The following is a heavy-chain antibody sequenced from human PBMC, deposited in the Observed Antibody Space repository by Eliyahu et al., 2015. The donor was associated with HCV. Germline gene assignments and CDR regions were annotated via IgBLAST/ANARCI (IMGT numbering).Heavy chain of an antibody. CDR1: GFPFSTNRMS. V-gene: IGHV2-70*01. CDR3: ARTLQMGTFDY. J-gene: IGHJ4*02. D-gene: IGHD4-11*01. Sequence: QVTLRESGPALVKPTQTLTVTCTFSGFPFSTNRMSVSWIRQPPGRALEWLALIDGDDDTLYSRSLKTRLTVSKDSSKNQVVLTMTNMDHVDTATYYCARTLQMGTFDYWGQGTQVTVSS. CDR2: IDGDDDT.